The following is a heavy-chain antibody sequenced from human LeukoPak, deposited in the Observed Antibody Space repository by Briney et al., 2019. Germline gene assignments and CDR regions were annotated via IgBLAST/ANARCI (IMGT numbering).Heavy chain of an antibody. J-gene: IGHJ4*02. CDR3: AASRWSGALDF. CDR1: GFLFRDYW. Sequence: GGSLRHSCAASGFLFRDYWMLWVRQATGKALIWVSRIDRDGFPTIYADSVKGRFTVSRNNARNTLYLQMNNLRDDDSAVYYCAASRWSGALDFWGKGSLVTVSS. CDR2: IDRDGFPT. D-gene: IGHD3-3*01. V-gene: IGHV3-74*01.